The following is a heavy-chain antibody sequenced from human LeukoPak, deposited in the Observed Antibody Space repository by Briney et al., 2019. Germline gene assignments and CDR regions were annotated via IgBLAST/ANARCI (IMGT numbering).Heavy chain of an antibody. CDR2: INEDGSGK. CDR3: ARAVTSTEGY. D-gene: IGHD4-17*01. CDR1: GFTFSRYW. V-gene: IGHV3-7*03. Sequence: GGSLRLSCAASGFTFSRYWMTWVRQAPGKGLEWVASINEDGSGKHYVDSVKGRFIISRDNAQKSVYLEMNSLRAEDTAVYYCARAVTSTEGYWGQGTLVTVSS. J-gene: IGHJ4*02.